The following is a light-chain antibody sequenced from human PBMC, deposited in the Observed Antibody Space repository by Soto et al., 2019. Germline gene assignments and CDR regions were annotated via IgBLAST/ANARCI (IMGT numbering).Light chain of an antibody. CDR3: CSYADSRTFI. J-gene: IGLJ2*01. V-gene: IGLV2-23*02. CDR2: EDT. Sequence: QSALTQPASVSGSPGQSITIPCTGTSSDVGSYNVVSRYQQEPGKVPKLVIYEDTKRPSGISYRFSGSKSGNTASLTISGLQAEDEGDYYCCSYADSRTFIFGGGTKLTVL. CDR1: SSDVGSYNV.